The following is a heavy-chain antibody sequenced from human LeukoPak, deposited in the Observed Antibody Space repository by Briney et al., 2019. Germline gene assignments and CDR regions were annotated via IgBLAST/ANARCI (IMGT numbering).Heavy chain of an antibody. D-gene: IGHD2-2*01. Sequence: ASVKVSCKASGYTFTSYGISWVRQAPGQGLEWMGWISAYNGNTNYAQKLQGRVTMTTDTSTSTAYMELRSLRSDDTAVYYCARDRPLGYCSSTSCLLLNYYHYYGMDVWGQGTTVTVSS. J-gene: IGHJ6*02. CDR3: ARDRPLGYCSSTSCLLLNYYHYYGMDV. CDR2: ISAYNGNT. CDR1: GYTFTSYG. V-gene: IGHV1-18*01.